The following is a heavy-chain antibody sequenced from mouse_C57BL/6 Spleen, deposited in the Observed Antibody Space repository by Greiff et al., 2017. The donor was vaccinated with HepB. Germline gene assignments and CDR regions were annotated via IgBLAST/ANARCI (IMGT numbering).Heavy chain of an antibody. CDR2: INPSSGYT. J-gene: IGHJ4*01. Sequence: VQLQQSGAELARPGASVKMSCKASGYTFTSYTMHWVKQRPGKGLEWIGYINPSSGYTKYNQKFQDQATLTADKSSSTAYMELSSLTSEDSAVYYCARNTITAPDDAIDYWGQGTTVTVSS. V-gene: IGHV1-4*01. CDR1: GYTFTSYT. D-gene: IGHD1-2*01. CDR3: ARNTITAPDDAIDY.